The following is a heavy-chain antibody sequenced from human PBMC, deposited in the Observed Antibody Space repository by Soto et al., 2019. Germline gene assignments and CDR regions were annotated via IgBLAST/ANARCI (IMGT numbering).Heavy chain of an antibody. Sequence: QVQLQESGPGLVKPSQTLSLTCTVSGGSISSGDYYWSWIRQPPGKGLEWIGSIYYSGSTYYNPSLKSRVTISVDTSKNQFSLKLSSVTAADTAVYYCARWWSGSRQGFDPWGQGTLVTVSS. CDR2: IYYSGST. J-gene: IGHJ5*02. D-gene: IGHD3-3*01. CDR3: ARWWSGSRQGFDP. CDR1: GGSISSGDYY. V-gene: IGHV4-31*03.